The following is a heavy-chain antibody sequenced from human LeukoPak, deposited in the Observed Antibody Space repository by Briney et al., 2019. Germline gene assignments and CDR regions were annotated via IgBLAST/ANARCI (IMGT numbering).Heavy chain of an antibody. D-gene: IGHD3-22*01. V-gene: IGHV1-8*03. CDR3: ARSTGRHITMIVVRRFDA. Sequence: ASVKVSCNASGYTFTSYDINGVRQATGQWLEWMGWMNPNSGNTGYAQKFQGRVTITRNTSISTAYMELSSLRSEDTAVYYCARSTGRHITMIVVRRFDAWRKGTLLTVSS. CDR2: MNPNSGNT. J-gene: IGHJ5*02. CDR1: GYTFTSYD.